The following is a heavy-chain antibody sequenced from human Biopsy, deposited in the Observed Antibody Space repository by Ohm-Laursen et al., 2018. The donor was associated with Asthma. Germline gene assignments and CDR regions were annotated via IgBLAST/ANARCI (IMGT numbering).Heavy chain of an antibody. CDR1: GYTFSDSW. Sequence: GAFLKISCKASGYTFSDSWIGWVHQMPGKGLEWMGIIFAANSETKYSPSFQGQVTISADMSISTAFLQWSSLKASDTAIYYCARFIDGTFFVDYWGQGTLVTVSS. J-gene: IGHJ4*02. D-gene: IGHD1-7*01. CDR2: IFAANSET. CDR3: ARFIDGTFFVDY. V-gene: IGHV5-51*03.